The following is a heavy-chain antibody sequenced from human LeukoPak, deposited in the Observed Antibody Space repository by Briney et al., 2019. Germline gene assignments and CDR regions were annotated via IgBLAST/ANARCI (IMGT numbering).Heavy chain of an antibody. J-gene: IGHJ6*02. Sequence: GGSLRLSCAASGFTFTTYWMHWVRQAPGKGLVWVSHINSDGSITSYADSVKGRFTLSRDNAKNTLYLQMNSLRAEDTAVYYCARPRTKSSSWYPYYYYGMDVWGQGTTVTVSS. CDR1: GFTFTTYW. V-gene: IGHV3-74*01. CDR3: ARPRTKSSSWYPYYYYGMDV. CDR2: INSDGSIT. D-gene: IGHD6-13*01.